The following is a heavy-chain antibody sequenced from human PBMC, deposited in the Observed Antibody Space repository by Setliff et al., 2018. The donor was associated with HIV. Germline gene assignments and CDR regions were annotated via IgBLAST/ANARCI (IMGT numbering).Heavy chain of an antibody. J-gene: IGHJ3*02. V-gene: IGHV4-34*01. D-gene: IGHD3-10*01. Sequence: SETLSLTCAVYGGSFSSYYWIWIRQPPGKGLEWIGSIYHSGNTYYIPSLKSRVTMSLDTSKNQFSLKLNSVTAADTAVYYCARRGTHGAFDIWGQGTMVTVSS. CDR1: GGSFSSYY. CDR3: ARRGTHGAFDI. CDR2: IYHSGNT.